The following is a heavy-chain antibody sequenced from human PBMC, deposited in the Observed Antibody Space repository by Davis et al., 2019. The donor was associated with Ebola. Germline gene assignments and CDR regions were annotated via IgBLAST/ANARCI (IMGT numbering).Heavy chain of an antibody. Sequence: ASVKVSCKASGYTFTGYYMHWVRQAPGQGLEWMGRINPNSGGTNYAQKFQGRVTITRDTSATTAYMELSSLRSEDTAVYYCARDPANRGSRYYGMDVWGQGTTVTVFS. V-gene: IGHV1-2*06. J-gene: IGHJ6*02. D-gene: IGHD1-26*01. CDR3: ARDPANRGSRYYGMDV. CDR2: INPNSGGT. CDR1: GYTFTGYY.